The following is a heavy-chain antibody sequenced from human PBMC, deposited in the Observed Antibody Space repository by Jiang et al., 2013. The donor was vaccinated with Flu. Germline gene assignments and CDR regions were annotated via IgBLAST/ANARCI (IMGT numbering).Heavy chain of an antibody. Sequence: LLKPSETLSLTCAVYGGSFSGYYWSWIRQPPGKGLEWIGEINHSGSTNYNPSLKSRVTISGDTSKNQFSLKLSSVTAADTAVYYCARGSPYYDILTGSTPRAYGMDVWGQGTTVTVSS. J-gene: IGHJ6*02. D-gene: IGHD3-9*01. CDR1: GGSFSGYY. CDR2: INHSGST. CDR3: ARGSPYYDILTGSTPRAYGMDV. V-gene: IGHV4-34*01.